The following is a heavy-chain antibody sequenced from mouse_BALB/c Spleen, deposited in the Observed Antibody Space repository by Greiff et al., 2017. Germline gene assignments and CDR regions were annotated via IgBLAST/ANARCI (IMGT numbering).Heavy chain of an antibody. CDR1: GFTFSSYT. Sequence: EVKLMESGGGLVKPGGSLKLSCAASGFTFSSYTMSWVRQTPETRLEWVATISSGGSYTYYPDSVKGRFTISRDNAKNTLYLQMSSLKSKDTAMYYCTSEYGNYVYDFDYWGQGTTLTVSA. D-gene: IGHD2-10*02. V-gene: IGHV5-6-4*01. CDR3: TSEYGNYVYDFDY. J-gene: IGHJ2*01. CDR2: ISSGGSYT.